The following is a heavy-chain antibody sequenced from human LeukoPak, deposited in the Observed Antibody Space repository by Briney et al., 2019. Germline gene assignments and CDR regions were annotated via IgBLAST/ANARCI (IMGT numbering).Heavy chain of an antibody. V-gene: IGHV3-30*18. CDR1: GFTFSSYG. J-gene: IGHJ4*02. CDR2: ISYDGSNK. CDR3: AKFNAPLDY. Sequence: GRSLRLSCAASGFTFSSYGMHWVRQAPGKGLEWVAVISYDGSNKYYADSVKGRFTISRDNSKNTLYPQMNSLRAEDTAVYYCAKFNAPLDYWGQGTLVTVSS.